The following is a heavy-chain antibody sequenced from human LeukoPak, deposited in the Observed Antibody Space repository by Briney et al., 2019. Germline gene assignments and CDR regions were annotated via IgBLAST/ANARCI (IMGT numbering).Heavy chain of an antibody. V-gene: IGHV3-30-3*02. CDR3: AKDPTIYGVVIDYYFDR. D-gene: IGHD3-3*01. J-gene: IGHJ4*02. CDR2: ISYDGSNK. CDR1: GFTFSSYA. Sequence: GGSLRLSCAASGFTFSSYAMHWVRQAPGKGLEWVAVISYDGSNKYYADSVKGRFTISRDNSKNTLYLQMNSLRVDDTAVYYCAKDPTIYGVVIDYYFDRWGQGTLVTVSS.